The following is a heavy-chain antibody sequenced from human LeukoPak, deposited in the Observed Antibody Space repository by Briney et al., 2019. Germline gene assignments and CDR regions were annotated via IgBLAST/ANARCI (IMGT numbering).Heavy chain of an antibody. Sequence: GGSLRLSCAASGFPFSDYGMYWVRQAPGKGLEWLAVISHDGSNKYYADSVKGRITISRDNSMNTLYLQMNSLRAEDTAVYYCARDESWFFGAFDVWGQGTMVIVSS. CDR1: GFPFSDYG. D-gene: IGHD3-10*01. CDR3: ARDESWFFGAFDV. V-gene: IGHV3-30*03. CDR2: ISHDGSNK. J-gene: IGHJ3*01.